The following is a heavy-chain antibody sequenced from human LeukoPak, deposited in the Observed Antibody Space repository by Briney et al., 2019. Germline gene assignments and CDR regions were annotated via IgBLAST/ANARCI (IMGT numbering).Heavy chain of an antibody. J-gene: IGHJ5*02. CDR1: GFTFSSYS. D-gene: IGHD2-2*02. CDR3: ARDHCSSTSCYTGPNWFDP. CDR2: ISSSSSYI. Sequence: GGSLRLSCAASGFTFSSYSMNWVRQAPGKGREWVSSISSSSSYIYYADSVKGRFTISRDNAKNSLYLQMNSLRPEDTAVYYCARDHCSSTSCYTGPNWFDPWGQGTLVTVSS. V-gene: IGHV3-21*01.